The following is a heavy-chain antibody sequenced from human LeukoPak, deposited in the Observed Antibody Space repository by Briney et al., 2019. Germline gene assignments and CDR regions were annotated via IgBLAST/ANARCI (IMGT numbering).Heavy chain of an antibody. V-gene: IGHV3-7*01. CDR1: GFTFSDYW. CDR3: TREEV. J-gene: IGHJ6*02. Sequence: GGSLRLSCGGSGFTFSDYWMSWVRQTPGRGLEWVANIKPDGGERYYVDSVKGRFTISRDNAKNSLFLQMNHLRAEDTAVYYCTREEVWGQGTTVTVS. CDR2: IKPDGGER.